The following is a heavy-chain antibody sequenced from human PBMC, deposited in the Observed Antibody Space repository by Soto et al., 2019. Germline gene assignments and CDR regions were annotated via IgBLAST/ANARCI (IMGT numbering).Heavy chain of an antibody. Sequence: QVQLAESGGGVVQPGRSLRLSCATSGFTFSSSGMHWVRQAPGKGLEWVAVISYDGSNKYYADSVKGRFTISRDNSKNTLYLQMNSLRAEDTAVYYCAKGHSGGLWGQGTLVTVSS. J-gene: IGHJ4*02. D-gene: IGHD6-25*01. CDR3: AKGHSGGL. V-gene: IGHV3-30*18. CDR1: GFTFSSSG. CDR2: ISYDGSNK.